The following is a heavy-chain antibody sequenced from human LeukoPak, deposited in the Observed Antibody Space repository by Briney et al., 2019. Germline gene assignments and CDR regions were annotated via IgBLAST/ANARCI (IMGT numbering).Heavy chain of an antibody. J-gene: IGHJ3*01. CDR1: GGSISSSSYY. CDR2: IYYSGST. D-gene: IGHD6-13*01. Sequence: SETLSLTCTVSGGSISSSSYYWGWIRQPPGKGLEWIGSIYYSGSTYYNPSLKSRVTISVDTSKNQFSLQLNSVTPEDTAVYYCARRKQQLVQRDAFDVWGQGAMVTVSS. CDR3: ARRKQQLVQRDAFDV. V-gene: IGHV4-39*07.